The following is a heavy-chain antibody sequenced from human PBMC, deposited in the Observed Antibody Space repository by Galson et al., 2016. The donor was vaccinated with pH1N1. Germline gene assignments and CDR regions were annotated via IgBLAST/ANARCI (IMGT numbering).Heavy chain of an antibody. J-gene: IGHJ4*02. CDR3: VRALNGTWI. CDR2: INFDGTIT. Sequence: SLRLSCAGSGFIFRSYWMHWVRQVPGKGLVWVSHINFDGTITAYADSVKGRFTISRDNAKNTLYLQMNSLTIEDTAVYYCVRALNGTWIGGQGTRVTFAS. V-gene: IGHV3-74*01. D-gene: IGHD2-8*01. CDR1: GFIFRSYW.